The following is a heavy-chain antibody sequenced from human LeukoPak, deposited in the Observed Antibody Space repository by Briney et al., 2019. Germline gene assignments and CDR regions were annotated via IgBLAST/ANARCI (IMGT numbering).Heavy chain of an antibody. CDR3: ARLGLAAAGKDY. J-gene: IGHJ4*02. CDR1: GGSISSYY. Sequence: PSETLSLTCTVSGGSISSYYWSWIRQPPGKGLEWIGYIYYSGSTNYNPSLKSRVTIPVDTSKNQFSLKLSSVTAADTAVYYCARLGLAAAGKDYWGQGTLVTVSS. D-gene: IGHD6-13*01. CDR2: IYYSGST. V-gene: IGHV4-59*01.